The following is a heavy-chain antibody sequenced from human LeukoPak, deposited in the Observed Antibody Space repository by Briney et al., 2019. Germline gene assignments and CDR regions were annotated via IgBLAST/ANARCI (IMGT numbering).Heavy chain of an antibody. D-gene: IGHD6-13*01. CDR2: IYYSGST. CDR3: ARGGASSRYFNS. J-gene: IGHJ4*02. V-gene: IGHV4-39*07. CDR1: GGSISSRNYY. Sequence: SETLSLTCIVSGGSISSRNYYWGWIRQPPGKGLEWIGSIYYSGSTYYNPSLKSRVTISVDTSKNQFSLKLTSVTSADTAVYYCARGGASSRYFNSWGQGTLVTVSS.